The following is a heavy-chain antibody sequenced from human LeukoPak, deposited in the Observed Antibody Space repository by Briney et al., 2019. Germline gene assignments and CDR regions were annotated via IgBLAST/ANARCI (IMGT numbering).Heavy chain of an antibody. CDR1: GGSISSYY. Sequence: SETLSLTCTVSGGSISSYYWSWIRQPAGKGLEWIGRIYTSGSTNYNPSLKSPVTMSVDTSKNQFSLKLSSVTAADTAVYYCASTYYGSGETSSFEYWGQGTLVTVSS. CDR3: ASTYYGSGETSSFEY. V-gene: IGHV4-4*07. J-gene: IGHJ4*02. D-gene: IGHD3-10*01. CDR2: IYTSGST.